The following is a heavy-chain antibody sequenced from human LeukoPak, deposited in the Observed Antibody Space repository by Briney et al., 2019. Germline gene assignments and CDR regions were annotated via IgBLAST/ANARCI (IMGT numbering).Heavy chain of an antibody. V-gene: IGHV3-21*04. Sequence: GGSLRLSCAASGFTFSSYSMNWVRQAPGKGLEWVSSISSSSSYIYYADSVKGRFTISRDNAKNSLYLQMNSLRAEDTAVYYCAREEYYYDSSGYSGHYFDYWGQGTLVTVSS. CDR3: AREEYYYDSSGYSGHYFDY. CDR2: ISSSSSYI. CDR1: GFTFSSYS. J-gene: IGHJ4*02. D-gene: IGHD3-22*01.